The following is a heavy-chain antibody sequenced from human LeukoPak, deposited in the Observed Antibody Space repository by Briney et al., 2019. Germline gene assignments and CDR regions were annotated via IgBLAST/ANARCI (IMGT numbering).Heavy chain of an antibody. CDR3: ARQPGGGFDY. D-gene: IGHD3-16*01. CDR2: IYYSGST. CDR1: GGSISCSSYY. V-gene: IGHV4-39*01. J-gene: IGHJ4*02. Sequence: SETLSLTCTVSGGSISCSSYYWGWIRQPPGKGLEWIGSIYYSGSTYYNPSLKSRVTISVDTCKNQFSLKLSSVTAADTAVYYCARQPGGGFDYWGQGTLVTVSS.